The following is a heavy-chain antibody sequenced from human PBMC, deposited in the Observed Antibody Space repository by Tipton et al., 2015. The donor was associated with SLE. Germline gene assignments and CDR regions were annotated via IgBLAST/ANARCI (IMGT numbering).Heavy chain of an antibody. J-gene: IGHJ4*02. CDR3: ARFRYYDLLYYFDY. CDR1: GGSISSYY. V-gene: IGHV4-59*12. Sequence: TLSLTCTVSGGSISSYYWSWIRQTPGKGLEWIGYIYYSGSTYYNPSLKSRVTISVDTSKNQFSLKLSSVTAADTAVYYCARFRYYDLLYYFDYWGQGTLVTVSS. CDR2: IYYSGST. D-gene: IGHD3-3*01.